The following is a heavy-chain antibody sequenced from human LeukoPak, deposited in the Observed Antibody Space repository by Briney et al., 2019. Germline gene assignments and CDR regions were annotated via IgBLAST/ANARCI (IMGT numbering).Heavy chain of an antibody. CDR3: ARDQRYCSSSSCPWEPFDY. V-gene: IGHV3-7*05. CDR1: GFTFSSYW. CDR2: IKQDGSEK. Sequence: GGSLRLSCAASGFTFSSYWMSWVRQAPGKGLEWVANIKQDGSEKYYVDSVKGRFTISRDNAKNSLYLQMNSLRAEDTAVYYCARDQRYCSSSSCPWEPFDYWGQGTLVAVSS. J-gene: IGHJ4*02. D-gene: IGHD2-2*01.